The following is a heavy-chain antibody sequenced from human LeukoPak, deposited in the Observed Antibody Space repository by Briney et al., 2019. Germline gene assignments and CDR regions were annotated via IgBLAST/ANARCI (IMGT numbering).Heavy chain of an antibody. CDR1: GFTLSTNS. CDR3: AKDASGSYSPDY. Sequence: GGSLRLSCAASGFTLSTNSINGVRHPPGKGLEWVSFISCSCGSTYYEDAVNGRFTISRDHSKSTMYLQMNSLSAEETALYCCAKDASGSYSPDYWGQGTLVTVSS. V-gene: IGHV3-23*01. D-gene: IGHD1-26*01. CDR2: ISCSCGST. J-gene: IGHJ4*02.